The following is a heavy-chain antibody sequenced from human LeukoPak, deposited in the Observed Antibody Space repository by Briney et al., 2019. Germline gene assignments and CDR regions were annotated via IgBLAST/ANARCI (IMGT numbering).Heavy chain of an antibody. CDR3: ARGTHQSSRLFDF. V-gene: IGHV3-53*01. J-gene: IGHJ4*02. Sequence: GGSLRLSCAASGFIVSTNYMSWVRKAPGKGLEWVSVIYSDGTTYYADSVKGRFTISRDNSKNTVYLQMDSLRAEDTAVYYCARGTHQSSRLFDFWGQGTLVTVSS. CDR1: GFIVSTNY. CDR2: IYSDGTT. D-gene: IGHD2-15*01.